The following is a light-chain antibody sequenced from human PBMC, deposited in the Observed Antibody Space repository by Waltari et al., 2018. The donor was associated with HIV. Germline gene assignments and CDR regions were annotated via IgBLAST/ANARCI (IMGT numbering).Light chain of an antibody. Sequence: QSVLTQPPSLSGAPGQTVTISCTGTSSNIGADYHVHWYQQLPGTAPKLLIYSNTIRPSGVPDRLSGAKPGTSASLAITGPQANDEADYYCQSYDSSLSAWVFGGGTKLTVL. V-gene: IGLV1-40*01. CDR1: SSNIGADYH. CDR2: SNT. J-gene: IGLJ3*02. CDR3: QSYDSSLSAWV.